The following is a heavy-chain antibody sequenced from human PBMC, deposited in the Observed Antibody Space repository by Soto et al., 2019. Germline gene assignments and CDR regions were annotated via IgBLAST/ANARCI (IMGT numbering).Heavy chain of an antibody. V-gene: IGHV2-5*02. D-gene: IGHD2-8*01. CDR2: IYWDNDK. CDR1: GFSLTSRPVG. CDR3: AHRGDMNGNWDQGYLDY. J-gene: IGHJ4*02. Sequence: QITLKESGPTRVKLTQTLTLTCTFSGFSLTSRPVGVAWIRQPPGKALEWLAVIYWDNDKRYSASLRSRLTIAMDTSKTQVVLTMAYMDPVDTATYFCAHRGDMNGNWDQGYLDYWGQGALVTVSS.